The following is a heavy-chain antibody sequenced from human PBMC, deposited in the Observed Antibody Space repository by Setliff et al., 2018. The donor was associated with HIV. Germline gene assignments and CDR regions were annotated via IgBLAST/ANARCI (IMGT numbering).Heavy chain of an antibody. CDR3: ARRPAFNAFDI. J-gene: IGHJ3*02. CDR1: GGSISSYS. CDR2: IYDSGIT. V-gene: IGHV4-59*08. Sequence: PSETLSLTCTVSGGSISSYSWSWIRQPPGKGLEWIGYIYDSGITSYNPSLKSRVTISVDTSKTQFSLKLSSVTAADTAVYYCARRPAFNAFDIWGQGTMVTVSS. D-gene: IGHD6-25*01.